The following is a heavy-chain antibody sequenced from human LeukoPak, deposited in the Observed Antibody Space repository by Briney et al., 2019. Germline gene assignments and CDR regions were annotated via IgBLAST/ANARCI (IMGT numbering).Heavy chain of an antibody. Sequence: GGSLRLSCAASGFGFSSYGMYWVRQAPGKGLEWLAAISFDGSTKYYEDSVKGRFTISRGNSNNTLYLQMNSLRAEDTAVYYCAKQNPDQYCSGDSCPFDYWGQGTLVTVSS. V-gene: IGHV3-30*18. CDR2: ISFDGSTK. D-gene: IGHD2-15*01. CDR1: GFGFSSYG. J-gene: IGHJ4*02. CDR3: AKQNPDQYCSGDSCPFDY.